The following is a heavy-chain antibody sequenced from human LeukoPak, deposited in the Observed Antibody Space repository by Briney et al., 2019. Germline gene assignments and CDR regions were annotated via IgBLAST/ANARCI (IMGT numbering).Heavy chain of an antibody. D-gene: IGHD3-22*01. V-gene: IGHV5-51*01. CDR3: ASYYDSSGYSAWRAFDI. J-gene: IGHJ3*02. CDR2: IYPGDSDT. CDR1: GYSFTSYW. Sequence: GESLKISCKGSGYSFTSYWIGWVRQLPGKGLGWMGIIYPGDSDTRYSPSFQGQVTISADKSISTAYLQWSSLKASDTAMYYCASYYDSSGYSAWRAFDIWGQGTMVTVSS.